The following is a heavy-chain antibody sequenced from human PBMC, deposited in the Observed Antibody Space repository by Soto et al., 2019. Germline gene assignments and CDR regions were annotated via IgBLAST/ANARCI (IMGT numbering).Heavy chain of an antibody. CDR3: AKDEGFAGGYFDY. D-gene: IGHD3-16*01. V-gene: IGHV3-23*01. CDR1: GLTFSSYV. CDR2: TRATGGST. Sequence: EVQLLESGGGLVQPGGSLRLSCAVSGLTFSSYVMSWVRQAPGKGLEWVSGTRATGGSTYYADSVRGRFTISRDNSKTTLYLQMNSLRVEDTAIYYCAKDEGFAGGYFDYWGQGTLVTVSS. J-gene: IGHJ4*02.